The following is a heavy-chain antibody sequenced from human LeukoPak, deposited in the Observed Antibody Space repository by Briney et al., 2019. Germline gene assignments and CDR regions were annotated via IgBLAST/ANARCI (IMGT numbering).Heavy chain of an antibody. V-gene: IGHV4-30-2*01. Sequence: SETLSLTCAVSGGSISSGGYSWSWIRQPPGKGLEWIGYIYHSGSTYYNPSLKSRVTISVDRSKNQFSLKLSSVTAADTAVYYCARGMGDSSSWYPFDYWGQGTLVTVSS. CDR1: GGSISSGGYS. CDR3: ARGMGDSSSWYPFDY. CDR2: IYHSGST. J-gene: IGHJ4*02. D-gene: IGHD6-13*01.